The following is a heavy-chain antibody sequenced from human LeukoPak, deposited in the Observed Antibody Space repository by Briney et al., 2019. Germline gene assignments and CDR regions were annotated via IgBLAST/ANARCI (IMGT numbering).Heavy chain of an antibody. D-gene: IGHD1-14*01. Sequence: ASVKVSCKASGYSFTGYYIHWVRQAPGQGLEWMGRISPNSGGTNYAQKFQGRVTMTRDTSISTAYMEVSRLRSDDTAVYYCARMSSPLQYNWFDPWGQGTLITVSS. V-gene: IGHV1-2*06. CDR3: ARMSSPLQYNWFDP. CDR1: GYSFTGYY. CDR2: ISPNSGGT. J-gene: IGHJ5*02.